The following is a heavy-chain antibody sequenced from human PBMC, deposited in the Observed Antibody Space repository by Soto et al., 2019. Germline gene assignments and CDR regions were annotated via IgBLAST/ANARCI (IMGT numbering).Heavy chain of an antibody. D-gene: IGHD3-10*01. Sequence: EVQLVESGGGLVKPGGSLRLSCAASGFTFSNAWMNWVRQAPGKGLEWVGRIKSKTDGGTTDYAAPVKGRFTISRDDSKNTLYLQMNSLKTEDTAVYYCTALVLLWGRGMDLWGQGTTVTVSS. CDR1: GFTFSNAW. V-gene: IGHV3-15*07. J-gene: IGHJ6*02. CDR3: TALVLLWGRGMDL. CDR2: IKSKTDGGTT.